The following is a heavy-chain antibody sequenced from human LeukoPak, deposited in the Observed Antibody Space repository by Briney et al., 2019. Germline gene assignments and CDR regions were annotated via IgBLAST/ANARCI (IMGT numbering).Heavy chain of an antibody. J-gene: IGHJ5*02. CDR3: ARVLEATTFDP. CDR1: GFTFSTYS. Sequence: GGSLRLSRAASGFTFSTYSMNWVRQAPGKGLEWVSSISGSSRCIYYADSMKGRFTISRDNAKNSLYLQMNSLRAEDTAVYYCARVLEATTFDPWGQGTLVTVSS. D-gene: IGHD1-26*01. V-gene: IGHV3-21*01. CDR2: ISGSSRCI.